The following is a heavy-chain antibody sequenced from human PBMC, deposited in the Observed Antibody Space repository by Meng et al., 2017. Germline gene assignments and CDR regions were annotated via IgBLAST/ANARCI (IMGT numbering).Heavy chain of an antibody. J-gene: IGHJ5*02. CDR3: ACKFTKVRGSYNWFEP. V-gene: IGHV4-34*01. CDR2: IKHIGSI. Sequence: QGPAQSWGPVVLKACEPRELTVAVNGSSINYYYYYMARQPPGTGLGWDGEIKHIGSINYNPSDKSRDTKSEDTPNNEFSLKVSSVTAADTDVYSFACKFTKVRGSYNWFEPWGEGTLVTVSS. D-gene: IGHD3-10*01. CDR1: GSSINYYY.